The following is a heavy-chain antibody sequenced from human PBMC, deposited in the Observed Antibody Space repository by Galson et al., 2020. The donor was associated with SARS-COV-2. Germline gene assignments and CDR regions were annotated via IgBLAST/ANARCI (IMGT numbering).Heavy chain of an antibody. CDR1: GGSISSSDYY. Sequence: SETLSLTCTVSGGSISSSDYYWGWIRQPPGKGLEWIGSIHYRGTTYYNPSLKSRVTISVDTSKNQFSLRLNSVTAADTAVYFCARERYQWMVPIFLDSWGQGTPVTVSS. CDR3: ARERYQWMVPIFLDS. CDR2: IHYRGTT. J-gene: IGHJ4*02. V-gene: IGHV4-39*07. D-gene: IGHD6-19*01.